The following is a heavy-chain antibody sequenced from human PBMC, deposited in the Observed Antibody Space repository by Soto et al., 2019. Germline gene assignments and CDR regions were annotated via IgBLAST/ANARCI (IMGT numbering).Heavy chain of an antibody. CDR3: ARESEDLTSNFDY. Sequence: PGGSLRLSCASSEFTFTMYSMNWVRQAPGKGLEWVSSISSTTNYIYYGDSMKGRFTISRDNAKNSLYLEMNSLRAEDTAVYYCARESEDLTSNFDYWGQGTLVTVSS. V-gene: IGHV3-21*06. J-gene: IGHJ4*02. CDR2: ISSTTNYI. CDR1: EFTFTMYS.